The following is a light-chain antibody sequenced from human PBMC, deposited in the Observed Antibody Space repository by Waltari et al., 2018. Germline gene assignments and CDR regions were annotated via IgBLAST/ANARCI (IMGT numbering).Light chain of an antibody. CDR2: KAS. V-gene: IGKV1-5*03. CDR3: QQYNTYSS. Sequence: DIQMTQSPSTLSASVGDTITITCRASQSISKYLAWYQQKPGKAPKLLIYKASSSGSGVPSRFSGSGSGTEFTLTISRLQPDDFAPYYCQQYNTYSSFGQGTKLEIK. J-gene: IGKJ2*03. CDR1: QSISKY.